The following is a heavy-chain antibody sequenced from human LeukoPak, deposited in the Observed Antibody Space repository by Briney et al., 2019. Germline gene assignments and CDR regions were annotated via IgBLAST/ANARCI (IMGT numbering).Heavy chain of an antibody. J-gene: IGHJ4*02. CDR1: GDSFSSNSAA. Sequence: QTVSLTCAISGDSFSSNSAAWPWLRQSTSRAFEWVGRTYYRSELCSYYATFVRSRITVNPETITNQYSLQLNLVTPEDTAVYYCAVYTSSWFFDSWGVGALVTVSS. CDR2: TYYRSELCS. D-gene: IGHD6-13*01. V-gene: IGHV6-1*01. CDR3: AVYTSSWFFDS.